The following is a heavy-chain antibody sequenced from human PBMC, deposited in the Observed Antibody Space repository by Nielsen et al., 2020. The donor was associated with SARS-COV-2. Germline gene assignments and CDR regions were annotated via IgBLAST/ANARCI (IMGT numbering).Heavy chain of an antibody. J-gene: IGHJ5*02. CDR1: GGTFSSYA. V-gene: IGHV1-69*13. CDR2: SIPIFGTG. Sequence: SVKVSCKASGGTFSSYAITWVRQAPGQGLEWMGGSIPIFGTGNNAQKFQGRVTITADESTSTAYMELSSLRSEDTAVYYCAFRGCSGGSCHGWFDPWGQGTLVTVSS. D-gene: IGHD2-15*01. CDR3: AFRGCSGGSCHGWFDP.